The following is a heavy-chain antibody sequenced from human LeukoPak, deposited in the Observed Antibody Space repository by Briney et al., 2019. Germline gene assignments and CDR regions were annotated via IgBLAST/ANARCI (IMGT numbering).Heavy chain of an antibody. D-gene: IGHD2-2*01. V-gene: IGHV3-30*02. Sequence: SGGSLRLFCAASVFTFSSYGMHWVRQARGKGLEWVAFMRYDGSDKYYADSVKARFTVSRDNSKNTVYLQMNSLRAEDTTVYYCAKASGQAGYCSSTSCHYTFDYWGQGTLVTVSS. CDR3: AKASGQAGYCSSTSCHYTFDY. CDR2: MRYDGSDK. CDR1: VFTFSSYG. J-gene: IGHJ4*02.